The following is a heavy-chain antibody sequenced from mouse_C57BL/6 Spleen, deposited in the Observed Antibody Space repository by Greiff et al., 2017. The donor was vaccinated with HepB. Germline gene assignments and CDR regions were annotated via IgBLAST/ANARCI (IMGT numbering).Heavy chain of an antibody. J-gene: IGHJ3*01. Sequence: QVQLQQSGAELMKPGASVKLSCKATGYTFTGYWIEWVKQRPGHGLEWIGEILPGSGSTNYNEKFKGKATFTADTSSNTAYMQLSSLTTEDSAIYYCASPLITTVVATSPRFAYWGQGTLVTVSA. D-gene: IGHD1-1*01. CDR2: ILPGSGST. CDR3: ASPLITTVVATSPRFAY. V-gene: IGHV1-9*01. CDR1: GYTFTGYW.